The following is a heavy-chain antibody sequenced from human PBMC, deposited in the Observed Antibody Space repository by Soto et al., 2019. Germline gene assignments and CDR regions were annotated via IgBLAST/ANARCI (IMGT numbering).Heavy chain of an antibody. Sequence: QVQLVQSGAEVKKPGDSVKVSCKASGYTFTSYDINWVRQATGQGLEWMGWMNPNSGNTVYAQKFHARVTMTSNTSISTAYMELSSLRSEDTAVYYCARGLPVGSRSSLSQGFDPWGQGTLVTVSS. D-gene: IGHD6-6*01. J-gene: IGHJ5*02. CDR2: MNPNSGNT. V-gene: IGHV1-8*01. CDR3: ARGLPVGSRSSLSQGFDP. CDR1: GYTFTSYD.